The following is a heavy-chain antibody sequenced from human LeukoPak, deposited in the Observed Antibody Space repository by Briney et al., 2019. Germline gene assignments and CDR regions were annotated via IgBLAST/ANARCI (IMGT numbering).Heavy chain of an antibody. CDR3: ARLYDSSGYTNWLDP. V-gene: IGHV4-59*11. CDR1: GGSISSHY. Sequence: TETLSLTCTVSGGSISSHYWSWIRQPPGKGLEWIGYIYYSGSTKYNPSLKSRVTISVDTSKNQFSLKLSSVTAADTAVYYCARLYDSSGYTNWLDPWGQGTLVTVSS. J-gene: IGHJ5*02. D-gene: IGHD3-22*01. CDR2: IYYSGST.